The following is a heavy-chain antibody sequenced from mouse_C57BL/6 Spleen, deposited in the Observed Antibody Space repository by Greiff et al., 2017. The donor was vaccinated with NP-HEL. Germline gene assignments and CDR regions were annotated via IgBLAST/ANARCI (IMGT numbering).Heavy chain of an antibody. Sequence: VQLQQSGPELVKPGASVKIPCKASGYTFTDYNMDWVKQSHGKSLEWIGDINPNNGGTIYNQKFKGKATLTVDKSSSTAYMELRSLTSEDTAVYYCATSVVAEYWYFDVWGTGTTVTVAS. D-gene: IGHD1-1*01. V-gene: IGHV1-18*01. CDR3: ATSVVAEYWYFDV. CDR2: INPNNGGT. CDR1: GYTFTDYN. J-gene: IGHJ1*03.